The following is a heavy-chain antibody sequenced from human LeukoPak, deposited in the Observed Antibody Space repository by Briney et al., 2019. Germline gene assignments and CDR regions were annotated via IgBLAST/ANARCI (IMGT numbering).Heavy chain of an antibody. CDR1: GFTFSTYS. CDR2: ISSSSGYI. V-gene: IGHV3-21*01. Sequence: KPRGSLRLSCAASGFTFSTYSMNWVRQAPGKGLEWVSSISSSSGYIYYADSVKGRFTISRDNAKNTLYLQMNSLRAEDTAVYYCAKGSPYYDISYYYYYGMDVWGQGTTVTVSS. D-gene: IGHD3-9*01. CDR3: AKGSPYYDISYYYYYGMDV. J-gene: IGHJ6*02.